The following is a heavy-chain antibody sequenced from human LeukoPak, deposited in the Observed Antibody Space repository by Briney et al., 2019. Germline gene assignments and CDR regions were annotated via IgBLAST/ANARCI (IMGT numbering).Heavy chain of an antibody. CDR2: INHSGST. J-gene: IGHJ4*02. D-gene: IGHD3-3*01. Sequence: SETLSLTCAVYGGSFSGYYWSWIRPPPGKGLEWIGEINHSGSTNYNPSLKSRVTISVDTSKNQFSLKLSSVTAADTAVYYCARGFPYDFWSGYYRRYYFDYWGREPWSPSPQ. CDR1: GGSFSGYY. CDR3: ARGFPYDFWSGYYRRYYFDY. V-gene: IGHV4-34*01.